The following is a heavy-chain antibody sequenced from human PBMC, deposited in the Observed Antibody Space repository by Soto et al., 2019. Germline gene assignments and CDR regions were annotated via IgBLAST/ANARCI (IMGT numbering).Heavy chain of an antibody. CDR1: GYTFTSYD. CDR2: MSPNSGNT. Sequence: ASVKVSCKASGYTFTSYDINWVRQATGQGLEWMGWMSPNSGNTGYAQKFQGRVTLTMNTSISTAYMELSSLGSDDTAVYYCATVEGDIPWEYYDHWGPGTLVTVSS. CDR3: ATVEGDIPWEYYDH. J-gene: IGHJ4*02. V-gene: IGHV1-8*01. D-gene: IGHD2-15*01.